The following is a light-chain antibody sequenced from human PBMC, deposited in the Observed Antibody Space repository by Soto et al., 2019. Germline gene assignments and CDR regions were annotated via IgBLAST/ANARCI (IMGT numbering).Light chain of an antibody. V-gene: IGLV1-51*01. CDR3: GTWDNSLSAGV. CDR2: DNN. CDR1: SSNIGNNS. Sequence: QSVLTQPPSVSAAPGQKVTISCSGSSSNIGNNSVSWYQQLPGTAPKILIYDNNKRPSGIPDRFSGSKSGTSATLGITGLQTGDEADYHCGTWDNSLSAGVFGGGTKLTVL. J-gene: IGLJ2*01.